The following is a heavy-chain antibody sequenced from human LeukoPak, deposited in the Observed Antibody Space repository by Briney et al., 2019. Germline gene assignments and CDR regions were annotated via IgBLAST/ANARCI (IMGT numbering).Heavy chain of an antibody. CDR1: GFTFSSYA. CDR3: AREFVATTYYFDY. CDR2: ISYDGSNK. Sequence: GRSLRLSCAASGFTFSSYAMHWVRQAPGKGLEWVAVISYDGSNKYYADSVKGRFTISRDNSKNTLYLQMNSLRAEDTAVYYCAREFVATTYYFDYWGQGTLVTVSS. D-gene: IGHD5-12*01. V-gene: IGHV3-30-3*01. J-gene: IGHJ4*02.